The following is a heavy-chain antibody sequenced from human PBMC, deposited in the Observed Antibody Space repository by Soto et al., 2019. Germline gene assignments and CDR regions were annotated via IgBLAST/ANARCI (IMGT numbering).Heavy chain of an antibody. CDR2: IYYSGST. Sequence: QVQLQESGPGLVKPSQTLSLTCTVSGGSISSGGYYWSWIRQHPGKGLEWIGYIYYSGSTYYNPSLKSRVTISVDTSKNQFSLKLSSVTAADTAVYYCARDGSGYCISTSCPVYYYYGMDVWGQGTTVTVSS. V-gene: IGHV4-31*03. D-gene: IGHD2-2*01. CDR3: ARDGSGYCISTSCPVYYYYGMDV. CDR1: GGSISSGGYY. J-gene: IGHJ6*02.